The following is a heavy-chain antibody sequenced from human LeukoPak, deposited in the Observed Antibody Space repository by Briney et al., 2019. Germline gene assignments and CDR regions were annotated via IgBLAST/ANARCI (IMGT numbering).Heavy chain of an antibody. D-gene: IGHD5-12*01. J-gene: IGHJ6*03. V-gene: IGHV4-38-2*02. CDR1: SYSISSDYY. CDR2: IFHRGTT. Sequence: SETLSLTCTVSSYSISSDYYWGWIRQPPGKGLEWIGSIFHRGTTYYNPSLKSRVTISVDTSKNQFSLKLSSVTAADTAVYYCARGLSGYDLEVGDYYYYYYMDVWGKGTTVTISS. CDR3: ARGLSGYDLEVGDYYYYYYMDV.